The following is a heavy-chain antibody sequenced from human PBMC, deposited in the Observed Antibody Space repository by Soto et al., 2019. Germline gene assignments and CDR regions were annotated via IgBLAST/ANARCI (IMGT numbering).Heavy chain of an antibody. Sequence: GGSLRLSCAASGFTFSSYGMHWVRQAPGKGLEWVAVIWYDGSNKYYADSVKGRFTISRDNSKNTLYLQMNSLRAEDTAVYYCARVAYDFWSGYQKPPDYFDYWGQGTLVTVSS. CDR1: GFTFSSYG. V-gene: IGHV3-33*01. CDR3: ARVAYDFWSGYQKPPDYFDY. D-gene: IGHD3-3*01. CDR2: IWYDGSNK. J-gene: IGHJ4*02.